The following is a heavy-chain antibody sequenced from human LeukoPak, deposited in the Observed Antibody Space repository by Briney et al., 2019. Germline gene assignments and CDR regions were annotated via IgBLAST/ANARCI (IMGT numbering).Heavy chain of an antibody. J-gene: IGHJ6*03. V-gene: IGHV4-34*01. CDR2: INHSGST. CDR3: ARRMGRRFGEKYYYYHYMDV. D-gene: IGHD3-10*01. Sequence: SETLSLTCAVYGGSFSGYYWSWIRQPPGKGLEWIGEINHSGSTNYNPSLKSRVTISVDTSKNQFSLKLSSVTAADTAVYYCARRMGRRFGEKYYYYHYMDVWGKGTTVTISS. CDR1: GGSFSGYY.